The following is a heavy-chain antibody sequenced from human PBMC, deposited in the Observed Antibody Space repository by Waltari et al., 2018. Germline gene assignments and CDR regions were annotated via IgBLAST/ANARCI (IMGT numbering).Heavy chain of an antibody. D-gene: IGHD3-3*01. CDR3: ARTQLRFLELPSRPSAFDI. V-gene: IGHV4-38-2*01. Sequence: QVQLQESGPGLVKPSETLSLTCAVSGYSISSGYYWGWIRQPPGKGLEWIGSIYHSGSTSYNPSLKSRFTISVDTSKNQFALQLSAVTAADTAVYYCARTQLRFLELPSRPSAFDIWGQGTMVTVSS. J-gene: IGHJ3*02. CDR2: IYHSGST. CDR1: GYSISSGYY.